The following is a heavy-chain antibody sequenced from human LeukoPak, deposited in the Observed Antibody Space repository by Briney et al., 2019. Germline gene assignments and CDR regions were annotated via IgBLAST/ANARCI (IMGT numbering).Heavy chain of an antibody. J-gene: IGHJ4*02. CDR2: IWYDGSNK. CDR3: ARDSSVGYSGYDLDY. Sequence: PGGSLRLSCAASGFTFSSYGMHWVRQAPGKGLEWVAVIWYDGSNKYHADSVKGRFTISRDNSKSTLYLQMNSLRAEDTAVYYCARDSSVGYSGYDLDYWGQGTLVTVSS. D-gene: IGHD5-12*01. V-gene: IGHV3-33*01. CDR1: GFTFSSYG.